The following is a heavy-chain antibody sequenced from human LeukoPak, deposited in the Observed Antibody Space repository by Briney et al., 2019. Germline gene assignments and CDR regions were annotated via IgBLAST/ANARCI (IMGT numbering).Heavy chain of an antibody. V-gene: IGHV4-59*08. D-gene: IGHD3-16*01. CDR3: ARQFGDSFDY. J-gene: IGHJ4*02. Sequence: SETLSLTCTVSGGSISSYYWSWIRQPPGKGLEWIGYIYYSGSTNYNPSLKSRVTISVDTSKNQFSLKLSSVTAADTAVYYCARQFGDSFDYWGQGTLVTVSS. CDR1: GGSISSYY. CDR2: IYYSGST.